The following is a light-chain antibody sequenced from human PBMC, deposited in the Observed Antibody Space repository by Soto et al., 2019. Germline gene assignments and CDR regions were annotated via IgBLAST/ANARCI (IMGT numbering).Light chain of an antibody. CDR2: GAS. J-gene: IGKJ1*01. CDR3: QRHGAT. V-gene: IGKV3-20*01. Sequence: EIVLTQSPRTLSLSPGERATLSCRASQSVSSSDLAWYQQKPGQAPRLLIYGASSRATGIPDRFSGSGSGTDFTLTISGLEPEDSAAYYCQRHGATFGQGTKVDIK. CDR1: QSVSSSD.